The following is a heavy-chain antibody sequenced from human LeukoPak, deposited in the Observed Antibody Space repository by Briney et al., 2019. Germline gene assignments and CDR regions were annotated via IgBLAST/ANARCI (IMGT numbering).Heavy chain of an antibody. CDR2: ISAYNGNT. Sequence: ASVKVSCKASGYTFTSYGISWVRQAPGQGLEWMGWISAYNGNTNYAQKLQGRVTMTTDTSTSTAYMELRSLRSDDTAVYYCAREPITMVRGVITSYFDYWGQRTLVTVSS. CDR3: AREPITMVRGVITSYFDY. J-gene: IGHJ4*02. D-gene: IGHD3-10*01. CDR1: GYTFTSYG. V-gene: IGHV1-18*01.